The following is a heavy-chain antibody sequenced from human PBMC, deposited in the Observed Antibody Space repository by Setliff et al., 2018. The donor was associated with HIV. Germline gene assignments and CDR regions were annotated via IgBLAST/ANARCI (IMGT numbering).Heavy chain of an antibody. CDR2: FDPEDGER. D-gene: IGHD3-22*01. Sequence: ASVKVSCKVSGYTLSELSVHWVRQAPGKGLEWMGGFDPEDGERIYAQNFQDRVTMTEDTSSDTAYMEMSGLTSEDTAVYFCSTGWGLYDNRHTAAGYLQHWGQGTLVTVSS. CDR1: GYTLSELS. CDR3: STGWGLYDNRHTAAGYLQH. V-gene: IGHV1-24*01. J-gene: IGHJ1*01.